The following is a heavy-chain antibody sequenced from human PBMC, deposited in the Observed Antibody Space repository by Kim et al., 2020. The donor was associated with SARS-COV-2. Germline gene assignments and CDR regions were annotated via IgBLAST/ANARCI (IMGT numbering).Heavy chain of an antibody. V-gene: IGHV3-48*02. D-gene: IGHD2-15*01. J-gene: IGHJ6*04. CDR3: ARVDAAYARVSGMDV. Sequence: AHSVRCRLTFSRDNAKNSVYLQMNSLRDEDTAVYYCARVDAAYARVSGMDVWGEGTTVSVSS.